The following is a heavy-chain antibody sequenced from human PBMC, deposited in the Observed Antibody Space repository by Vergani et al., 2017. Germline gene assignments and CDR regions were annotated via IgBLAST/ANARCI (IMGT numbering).Heavy chain of an antibody. J-gene: IGHJ6*02. D-gene: IGHD2-2*01. V-gene: IGHV4-34*01. CDR3: ARGRMKVVPAARVYYYGMDV. CDR2: INHSGST. CDR1: GGSFSGYY. Sequence: QVQLQQWGAGLLKPSETLSLTCAVYGGSFSGYYWSWIRQPPGKGLEWIGEINHSGSTNYNPSLKSRVTISVDTSKNHFSLKLSSVTAADTAVYYCARGRMKVVPAARVYYYGMDVWGQGTTVTVSS.